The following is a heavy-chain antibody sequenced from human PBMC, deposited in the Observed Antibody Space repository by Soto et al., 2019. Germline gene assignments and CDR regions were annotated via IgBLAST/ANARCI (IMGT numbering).Heavy chain of an antibody. D-gene: IGHD6-13*01. Sequence: SETLSLTCTVSVGSISSGDYYWSWIRQPPGKGLEWIGYIYYSGSTYYNPSLKSRVTISVDTSKNQFSLKLSSVTAADTAVYYCARAVGESGEFEIAAAGDYYYGMDVWGQGTTVTVSS. CDR1: VGSISSGDYY. CDR2: IYYSGST. CDR3: ARAVGESGEFEIAAAGDYYYGMDV. V-gene: IGHV4-30-4*01. J-gene: IGHJ6*02.